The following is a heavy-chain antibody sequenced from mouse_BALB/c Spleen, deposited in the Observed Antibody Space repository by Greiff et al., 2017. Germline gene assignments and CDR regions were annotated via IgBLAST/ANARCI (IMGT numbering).Heavy chain of an antibody. D-gene: IGHD1-1*01. V-gene: IGHV1-69*02. J-gene: IGHJ4*01. CDR3: TRDYGAMDY. CDR1: GYTFTSYW. Sequence: VQLQQSGAELVRPGASVKLSCKASGYTFTSYWINWVKQRPGQGLEWIGNIYPSDSYTNYNQKFKDKATLTVDKSSSTAYMQLSSPTSEDSAVYYCTRDYGAMDYWGQGTSVTVAS. CDR2: IYPSDSYT.